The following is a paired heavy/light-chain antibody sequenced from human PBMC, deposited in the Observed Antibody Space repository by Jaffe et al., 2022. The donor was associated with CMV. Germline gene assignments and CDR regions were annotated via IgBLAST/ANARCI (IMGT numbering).Light chain of an antibody. Sequence: SYVLSQPPSLSVAPGKTATITCGGNDIGSEAVHWYQQKPGQAPLLVIHYDNDRPSGIPERFSGSKSGNAATLTITRVEAGDEADYYCQVWDTGSDHAVFGGGTQLTVL. J-gene: IGLJ7*01. CDR3: QVWDTGSDHAV. CDR1: DIGSEA. V-gene: IGLV3-21*04. CDR2: YDN.
Heavy chain of an antibody. Sequence: QVQLEESGPGLVKPSETLSLTCTVSGVSITSYYWSWIRQPPGKGLEWIGYINDNGDSNSNPSLKSRVTMSIDTSNDQFSLRLRAVTAADTAVYYCARDATTAPYYMDVWGRGTTVTVSS. CDR3: ARDATTAPYYMDV. J-gene: IGHJ6*03. D-gene: IGHD1-1*01. CDR2: INDNGDS. CDR1: GVSITSYY. V-gene: IGHV4-59*01.